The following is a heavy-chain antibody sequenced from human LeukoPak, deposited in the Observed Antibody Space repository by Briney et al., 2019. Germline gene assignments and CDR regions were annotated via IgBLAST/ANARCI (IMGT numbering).Heavy chain of an antibody. CDR2: AYHSGST. V-gene: IGHV4-38-2*01. D-gene: IGHD3-10*01. CDR3: ARGERVPDF. Sequence: SETLSLTCAVSGYSVSSGYYWGWIRQPPGKGLEWIGSAYHSGSTYYNPSLKSRVTISIHTSKNQFSLKLTPVTAADTAVYYCARGERVPDFWGQGTLVTVSS. J-gene: IGHJ4*02. CDR1: GYSVSSGYY.